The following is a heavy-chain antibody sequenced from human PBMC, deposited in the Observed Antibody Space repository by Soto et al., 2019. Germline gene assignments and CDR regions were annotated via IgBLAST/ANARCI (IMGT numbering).Heavy chain of an antibody. CDR3: ARGDFDSSANYYAGWFDP. CDR2: INPNSGGT. D-gene: IGHD3-22*01. V-gene: IGHV1-2*02. J-gene: IGHJ5*02. Sequence: QVQLVQSGAEVKKPGASVKVSCKASGYTFTAYYMHWLRQAPGQGLEWMGWINPNSGGTKCAQKFQGRVTMTNDTSISTAYMELSRLGSDDTAVYYCARGDFDSSANYYAGWFDPWGQGTLVTVSS. CDR1: GYTFTAYY.